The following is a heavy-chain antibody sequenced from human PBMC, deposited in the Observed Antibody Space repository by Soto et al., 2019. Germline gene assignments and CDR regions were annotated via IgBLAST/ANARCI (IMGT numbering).Heavy chain of an antibody. D-gene: IGHD2-8*02. CDR1: GFTVSTYG. CDR3: TGAVASGY. CDR2: ISRDGGTK. J-gene: IGHJ4*02. V-gene: IGHV3-30*03. Sequence: QVQLVESGGGVVQPGRSLRLSCAVSGFTVSTYGMHWVRQAPGKGLEWVAVISRDGGTKYYADSVKGRFTISRDNSRNTLFLEMNSLRGDDMGVYYCTGAVASGYWGQGTLVTVSS.